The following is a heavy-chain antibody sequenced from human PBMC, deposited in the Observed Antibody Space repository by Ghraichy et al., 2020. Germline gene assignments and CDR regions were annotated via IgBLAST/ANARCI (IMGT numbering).Heavy chain of an antibody. D-gene: IGHD5/OR15-5a*01. Sequence: SQTLSLTCTVSGGSISSSSFYWGWIRQPPGKGLEWLGSIYYSGSTYYNPSLKSRVTISVDTSKNQFCLKLSSLTAADTAVYYCARDGSSVYDWSIGMDVWGQGTTVAVSS. CDR3: ARDGSSVYDWSIGMDV. CDR1: GGSISSSSFY. J-gene: IGHJ6*02. V-gene: IGHV4-39*07. CDR2: IYYSGST.